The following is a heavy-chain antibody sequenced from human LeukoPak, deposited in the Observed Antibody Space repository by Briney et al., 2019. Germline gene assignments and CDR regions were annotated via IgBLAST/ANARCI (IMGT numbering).Heavy chain of an antibody. V-gene: IGHV3-23*01. D-gene: IGHD1-1*01. CDR2: ISASGDAT. Sequence: GGSLRLSCVTSGFTFNTYAMTWVRQAPGKGLEWVSVISASGDATNYADSVKGRFTISRDNSKNTLFLQMNRLRVDDTAVYYCTKDYKADYWGQGTLVTVPS. CDR3: TKDYKADY. J-gene: IGHJ4*02. CDR1: GFTFNTYA.